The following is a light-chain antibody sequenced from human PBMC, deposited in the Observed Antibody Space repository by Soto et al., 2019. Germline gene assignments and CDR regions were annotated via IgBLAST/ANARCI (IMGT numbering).Light chain of an antibody. J-gene: IGKJ2*01. V-gene: IGKV3-20*01. Sequence: DIVMTQSPGTLSLSPGERATLSCGASQAVSSSYLAWYQQKPVQAHRLLIYGTSSSATGIPDRFSGSGSGTDVSLPISRLVHEDFAVYYCQQYGVSPPITFGQGTKLEIK. CDR2: GTS. CDR3: QQYGVSPPIT. CDR1: QAVSSSY.